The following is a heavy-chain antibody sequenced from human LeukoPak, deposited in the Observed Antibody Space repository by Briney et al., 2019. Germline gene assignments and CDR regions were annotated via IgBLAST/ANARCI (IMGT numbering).Heavy chain of an antibody. CDR1: GYTFTGYY. D-gene: IGHD6-19*01. J-gene: IGHJ4*02. Sequence: GASVKVSCKASGYTFTGYYMHWVRQAPGQGLEWMGWINPNSGGTHYAQEFQGRVTVSRDTSIRTAYMDLSRLRSDDTAVYYCARDLGYSGGWTQPDYWGQGTLVTASS. V-gene: IGHV1-2*02. CDR2: INPNSGGT. CDR3: ARDLGYSGGWTQPDY.